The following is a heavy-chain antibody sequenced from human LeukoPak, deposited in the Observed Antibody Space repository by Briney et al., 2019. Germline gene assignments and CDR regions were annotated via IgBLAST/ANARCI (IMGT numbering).Heavy chain of an antibody. Sequence: ASVKVSLKAPGYTFTSYGISWVRQAPGQGLELMGWISAYNGNANYAQKLQGRVTMTTDTSTSTAYMELRSLRSDDTAVYYCAGDQDYYGSGSFYAFDIWGQGTMVTVSS. CDR1: GYTFTSYG. D-gene: IGHD3-10*01. CDR2: ISAYNGNA. CDR3: AGDQDYYGSGSFYAFDI. V-gene: IGHV1-18*01. J-gene: IGHJ3*02.